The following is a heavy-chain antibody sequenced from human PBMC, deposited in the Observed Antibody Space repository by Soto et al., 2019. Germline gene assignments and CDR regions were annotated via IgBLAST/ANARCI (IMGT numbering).Heavy chain of an antibody. Sequence: QVQLVQSGAEVKKPGSSVKVSCKAPGGTFSTYAISWVRQAPGQGLEWMGGVIPIIGTPKYAQKFQGSVTITADESTSTGYMELRSLRSEDTAVYYCARSQGGSSSLDIYYYYYYGMDVWGQGTTVTVSS. J-gene: IGHJ6*02. CDR3: ARSQGGSSSLDIYYYYYYGMDV. V-gene: IGHV1-69*01. CDR2: VIPIIGTP. D-gene: IGHD2-15*01. CDR1: GGTFSTYA.